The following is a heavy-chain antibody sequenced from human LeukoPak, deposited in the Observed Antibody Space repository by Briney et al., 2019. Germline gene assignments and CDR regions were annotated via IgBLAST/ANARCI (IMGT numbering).Heavy chain of an antibody. V-gene: IGHV3-11*01. J-gene: IGHJ4*02. Sequence: GGSLRLSCAASGFTLSDYYMSWIRQAPGKGLEWVSYISSSGSTIYYADSVKGRFTISRDNAKNSLYLQMNSLRAEDTAVYYCARLDFWSGYYRFDYWGQGTLVTVSS. CDR2: ISSSGSTI. CDR1: GFTLSDYY. CDR3: ARLDFWSGYYRFDY. D-gene: IGHD3-3*01.